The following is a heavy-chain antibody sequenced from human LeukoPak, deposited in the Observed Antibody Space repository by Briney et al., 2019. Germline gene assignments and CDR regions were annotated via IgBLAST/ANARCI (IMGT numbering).Heavy chain of an antibody. CDR1: GGSISSSNW. D-gene: IGHD3-10*01. CDR3: ARAVHYYGSGSYFFDY. Sequence: SETLSLTCAVSGGSISSSNWWSWVRQPPGKGLEWIGEIYHSGSTNYNPSLKSRVTISVDKSKNQFSLKLSSVTAADTAVYYCARAVHYYGSGSYFFDYWGQGTLVTVSS. J-gene: IGHJ4*02. V-gene: IGHV4-4*02. CDR2: IYHSGST.